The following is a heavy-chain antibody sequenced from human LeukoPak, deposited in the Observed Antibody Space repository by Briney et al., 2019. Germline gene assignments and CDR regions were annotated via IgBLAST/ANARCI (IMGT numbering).Heavy chain of an antibody. CDR3: AREGPPPRGSSWFWYDP. CDR1: GGSISSYY. D-gene: IGHD6-19*01. V-gene: IGHV4-59*01. Sequence: SETLSLTCTVSGGSISSYYWSWIRQPPGKGLEWIGYIYYSGSTNYNPSLKSRVTISVDTSKNQFSLKLSSVTAADTAVYYCAREGPPPRGSSWFWYDPWGQGTLVTVSS. J-gene: IGHJ5*02. CDR2: IYYSGST.